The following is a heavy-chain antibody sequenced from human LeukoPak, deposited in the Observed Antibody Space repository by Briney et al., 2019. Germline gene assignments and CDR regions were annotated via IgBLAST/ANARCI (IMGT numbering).Heavy chain of an antibody. CDR3: ARGIYTTGWYDAFDI. J-gene: IGHJ3*02. Sequence: SETLSLTCTVSGGSVSSYYRNWIRQPAGKGLEWIGRIFPSASANYNPSLKSRVTVSLDKSKNQFSLKLSFVTAADTAIYFCARGIYTTGWYDAFDIWGQGTMVTVSS. D-gene: IGHD6-19*01. CDR2: IFPSASA. V-gene: IGHV4-4*07. CDR1: GGSVSSYY.